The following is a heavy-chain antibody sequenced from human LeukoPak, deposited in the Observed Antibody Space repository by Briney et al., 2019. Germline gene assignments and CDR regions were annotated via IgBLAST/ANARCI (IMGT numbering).Heavy chain of an antibody. CDR1: GFTFSSYS. J-gene: IGHJ4*02. D-gene: IGHD3-22*01. Sequence: QPGGSLRLSCAASGFTFSSYSMNWVRQAPGKGLEWVSGISWNSGSIGYADSVKGRFTISRDNAKNSLYLHMNSLRAEDTALYYCAKDLINYYDSSSPRTSFDYWGQGTLVTVSS. CDR3: AKDLINYYDSSSPRTSFDY. V-gene: IGHV3-9*01. CDR2: ISWNSGSI.